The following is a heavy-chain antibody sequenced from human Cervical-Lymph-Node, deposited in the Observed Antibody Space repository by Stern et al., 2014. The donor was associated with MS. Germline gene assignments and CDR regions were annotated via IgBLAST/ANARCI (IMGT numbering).Heavy chain of an antibody. CDR2: IYYSGTT. Sequence: QVQLQESGPGLLRPSETLSLTCTVSGASITSYYWSWIRQPPGKGLEWIGYIYYSGTTNYNASLKGRVAISIDTSKTQFSLRLSSVTAADTEVYYCARATDLWGQGTLVTVSS. CDR3: ARATDL. J-gene: IGHJ5*02. CDR1: GASITSYY. V-gene: IGHV4-59*01.